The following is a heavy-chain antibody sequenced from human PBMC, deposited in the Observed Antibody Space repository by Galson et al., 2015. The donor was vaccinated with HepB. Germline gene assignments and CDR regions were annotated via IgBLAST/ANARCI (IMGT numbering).Heavy chain of an antibody. CDR2: IYPGDSDT. CDR1: GYSFTSYW. V-gene: IGHV5-51*01. D-gene: IGHD1-26*01. CDR3: ARQATEWEPPVY. Sequence: QSGAEVKKPGESLRISCKASGYSFTSYWIDWVRQMPGKGLEWMGIIYPGDSDTRYSPSFQGQVTISADKSISTAYLQWSSLKSSDTAMYYCARQATEWEPPVYWGQGTLVTVSS. J-gene: IGHJ4*02.